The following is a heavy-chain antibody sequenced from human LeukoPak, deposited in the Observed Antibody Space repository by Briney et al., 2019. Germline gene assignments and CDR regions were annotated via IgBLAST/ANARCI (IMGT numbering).Heavy chain of an antibody. CDR3: ARGGSSHSQLFCY. CDR1: GYTFTSYG. D-gene: IGHD3-16*01. CDR2: ISAYNGNT. V-gene: IGHV1-18*01. J-gene: IGHJ4*02. Sequence: ASVKVSCKGTGYTFTSYGSRWVRPARGQGLEWMGWISAYNGNTNYAQKLQGRVTMTTDTSTSTDYMELRSLRSDDTAVYYCARGGSSHSQLFCYWGQGTLVTVSS.